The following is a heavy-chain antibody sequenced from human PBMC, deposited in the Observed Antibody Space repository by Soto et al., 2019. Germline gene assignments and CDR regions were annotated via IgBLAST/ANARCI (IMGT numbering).Heavy chain of an antibody. J-gene: IGHJ5*02. Sequence: EMQLLESGGGLGQPGGSLSLACVVSGFSFSTYGVTWVRQAPGKGLEWVCGVSGGSGVTHYTDSVKGRFTISGDDSTNTVYLQMHSRRGEDTAVYYCTRWNGYGDLWGQGTLVTVSS. V-gene: IGHV3-23*01. D-gene: IGHD1-1*01. CDR3: TRWNGYGDL. CDR2: VSGGSGVT. CDR1: GFSFSTYG.